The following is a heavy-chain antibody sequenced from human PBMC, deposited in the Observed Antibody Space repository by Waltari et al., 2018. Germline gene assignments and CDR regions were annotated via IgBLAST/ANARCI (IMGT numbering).Heavy chain of an antibody. Sequence: QVQLVQSGADVKKPGSSVKVSCKSSGHTFSTYSFSWVRQAPGHGLEWMGRISPIFGTSNYSAKFQGRVTSTADTATSTAYMELSGLRSEDTAVYYCATSGHCAGSRCYPNWFDPWGPGTLVTVSS. CDR2: ISPIFGTS. CDR3: ATSGHCAGSRCYPNWFDP. V-gene: IGHV1-69*13. D-gene: IGHD2-21*01. CDR1: GHTFSTYS. J-gene: IGHJ5*02.